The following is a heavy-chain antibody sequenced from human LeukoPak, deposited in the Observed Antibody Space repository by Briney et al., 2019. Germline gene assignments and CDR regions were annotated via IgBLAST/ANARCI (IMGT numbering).Heavy chain of an antibody. V-gene: IGHV3-13*01. D-gene: IGHD6-13*01. CDR3: ASSPAYSSSWYAIDN. J-gene: IGHJ4*02. CDR1: GFTFSNYD. CDR2: IGTAGDT. Sequence: GGSLRLSCAASGFTFSNYDMHWVRQAAGKGLEWVSGIGTAGDTYYPASVRGRFTISRENAKSSLYLQINSLSAGDTAVYYCASSPAYSSSWYAIDNWGQGTLVTVSS.